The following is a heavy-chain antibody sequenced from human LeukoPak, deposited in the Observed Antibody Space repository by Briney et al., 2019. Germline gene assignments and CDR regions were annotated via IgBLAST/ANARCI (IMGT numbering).Heavy chain of an antibody. CDR1: GFTLSTYA. CDR3: AGKSDYYGYFDY. Sequence: PGGSLRLSCVASGFTLSTYAMSWVRQAPGKGLECVSVISGGGGSTSYADSVKGRFTISRDNSKNTLYLQVNSLRAEDTAVYYCAGKSDYYGYFDYWGQGTLVTVSS. D-gene: IGHD3-22*01. V-gene: IGHV3-23*01. CDR2: ISGGGGST. J-gene: IGHJ4*02.